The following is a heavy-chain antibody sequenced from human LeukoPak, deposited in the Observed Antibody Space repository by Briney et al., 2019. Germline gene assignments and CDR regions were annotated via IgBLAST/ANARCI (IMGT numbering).Heavy chain of an antibody. V-gene: IGHV3-7*01. CDR3: AREIPGAMNAFDI. J-gene: IGHJ3*02. CDR2: IKEDGNKQ. Sequence: GGSLRLSCAASGFTFSDYYMSWIRQAPGKGLERVANIKEDGNKQYYLDSVKGRFTISRDNGKNSLYLQMNSLRAEDTAAFYCAREIPGAMNAFDIWGQGTMVTVSS. CDR1: GFTFSDYY. D-gene: IGHD2-2*01.